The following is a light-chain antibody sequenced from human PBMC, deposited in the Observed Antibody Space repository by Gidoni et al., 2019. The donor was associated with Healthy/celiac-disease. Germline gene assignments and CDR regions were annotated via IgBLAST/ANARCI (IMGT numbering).Light chain of an antibody. CDR1: QDISNY. CDR3: QQYDNLPFT. Sequence: DPVTITCQASQDISNYLNWYQQKQGKAPKLLIYDASNLKTGVPSRFSGSGSGTDCTFPISSLQPEDIATYDCQQYDNLPFTFGPGTKVDIK. CDR2: DAS. J-gene: IGKJ3*01. V-gene: IGKV1-33*01.